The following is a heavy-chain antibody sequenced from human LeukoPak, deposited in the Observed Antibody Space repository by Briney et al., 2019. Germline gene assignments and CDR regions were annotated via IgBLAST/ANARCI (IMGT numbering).Heavy chain of an antibody. J-gene: IGHJ4*02. CDR1: GFTFSSYA. Sequence: GGSLRLSCAASGFTFSSYAMSWARQAPGKGLEWVSGISGSGDNTYYADSVKGRFTISRDNSKNTLYVQVNSLGTEDTAAYYCAKGSYYYFDYWGQGTLVTVSS. CDR2: ISGSGDNT. CDR3: AKGSYYYFDY. D-gene: IGHD1-26*01. V-gene: IGHV3-23*01.